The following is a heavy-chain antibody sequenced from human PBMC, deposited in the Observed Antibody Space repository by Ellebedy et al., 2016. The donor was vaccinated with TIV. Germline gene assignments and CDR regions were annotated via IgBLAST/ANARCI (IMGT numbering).Heavy chain of an antibody. D-gene: IGHD3-10*01. CDR3: ARDQGWAYPGSTRFDY. CDR1: GFTFSNYW. CDR2: IKQDGSEK. J-gene: IGHJ4*03. V-gene: IGHV3-7*01. Sequence: GESLKISCAGSGFTFSNYWMSWVRQAPGKGLEWVANIKQDGSEKWYVDSVKGRFTLSRDNAKNSLYLQMSSLRAEDTAVYYCARDQGWAYPGSTRFDYWGQGTLVTVSS.